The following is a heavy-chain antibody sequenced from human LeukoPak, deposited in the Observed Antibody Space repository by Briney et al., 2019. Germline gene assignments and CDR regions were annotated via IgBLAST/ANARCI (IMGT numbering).Heavy chain of an antibody. CDR1: GFTFSSYA. CDR2: MSNDGSNK. J-gene: IGHJ4*02. Sequence: GTSLRLSCAASGFTFSSYAMHWVRQAPGKGLEWVAVMSNDGSNKYYGDSVKGRFTVSRDNSKNTLYLQMNSLRAEDTAVYYCAKDIYYHSSSYRGYFGYWGQGTLVTVSS. V-gene: IGHV3-30*18. CDR3: AKDIYYHSSSYRGYFGY. D-gene: IGHD3-22*01.